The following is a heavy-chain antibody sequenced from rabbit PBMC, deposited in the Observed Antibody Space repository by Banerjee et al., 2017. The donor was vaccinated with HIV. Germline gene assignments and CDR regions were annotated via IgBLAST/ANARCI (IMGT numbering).Heavy chain of an antibody. J-gene: IGHJ4*01. CDR3: ARYAGNSGDYYDFNL. CDR1: GFSFSSSYW. D-gene: IGHD1-1*01. CDR2: IYAGSSGIT. Sequence: QSLEESGGDLVKPGASLTLTCTASGFSFSSSYWICWVRQAPGKGLEWIACIYAGSSGITYYASWAKGRFTISKTSSTTVTLQMTRLTAADTATYFCARYAGNSGDYYDFNLWGPGTLVTVS. V-gene: IGHV1S40*01.